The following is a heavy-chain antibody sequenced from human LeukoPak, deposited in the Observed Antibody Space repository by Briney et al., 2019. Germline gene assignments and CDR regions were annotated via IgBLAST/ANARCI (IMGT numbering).Heavy chain of an antibody. CDR1: GGSIRSSSYY. CDR3: ARAGYDFWSGYYTGYYYYMDV. D-gene: IGHD3-3*01. V-gene: IGHV4-39*07. J-gene: IGHJ6*03. Sequence: PSETLSLTCTVSGGSIRSSSYYWGWIRQPPGKGLEWLGCIYYSGRTYYHPSVKSRVTISVDTSKNQISLKLSSVTAADTAVYYCARAGYDFWSGYYTGYYYYMDVWGKGATVTVSS. CDR2: IYYSGRT.